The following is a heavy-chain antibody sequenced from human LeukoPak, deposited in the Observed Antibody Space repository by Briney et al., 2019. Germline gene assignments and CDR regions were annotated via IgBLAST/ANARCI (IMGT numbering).Heavy chain of an antibody. CDR2: IIPIFGTA. CDR1: GGTFSSYA. CDR3: ATPKRWLQVFDY. J-gene: IGHJ4*02. D-gene: IGHD5-24*01. V-gene: IGHV1-69*13. Sequence: SVKVSCKASGGTFSSYAISWVRQAPGQGLEWMGGIIPIFGTANYAQKFQGRVTITADESTSTAYMELSSLRSEDTAVYYCATPKRWLQVFDYWGQGTLVTVSS.